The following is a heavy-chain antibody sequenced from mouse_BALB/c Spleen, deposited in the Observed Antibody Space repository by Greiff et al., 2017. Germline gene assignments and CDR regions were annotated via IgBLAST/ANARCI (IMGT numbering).Heavy chain of an antibody. D-gene: IGHD1-1*01. CDR2: IWSGGST. CDR1: GFSLTSYG. Sequence: QVQLKQSGPGLVQPSQSLSITCTVSGFSLTSYGVHWVRQSPGKGLEWLGVIWSGGSTDYNAAFISRLSISKDNSKSQVFFKMNSLQANDTAIYYCARNRAITTVVADAMDYWGQGTSVTVSS. CDR3: ARNRAITTVVADAMDY. J-gene: IGHJ4*01. V-gene: IGHV2-2*02.